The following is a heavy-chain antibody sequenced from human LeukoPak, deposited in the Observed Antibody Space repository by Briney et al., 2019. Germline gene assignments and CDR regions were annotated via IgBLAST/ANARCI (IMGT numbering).Heavy chain of an antibody. J-gene: IGHJ4*02. V-gene: IGHV4-38-2*02. CDR3: VRGPITAAGLAKD. CDR2: ISQSGSP. Sequence: SETLSLTCTVSGYSISNNYYWGWIRQPPGKGLEWIGSISQSGSPYYSPSLRGRVTISVDTSKNHFSLKLSSVTVADTALYYCVRGPITAAGLAKDWAREILVTVSS. D-gene: IGHD6-13*01. CDR1: GYSISNNYY.